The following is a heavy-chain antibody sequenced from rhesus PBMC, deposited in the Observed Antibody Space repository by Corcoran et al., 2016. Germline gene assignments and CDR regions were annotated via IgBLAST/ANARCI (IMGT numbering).Heavy chain of an antibody. CDR2: ISGSNGSP. Sequence: QLQLQESGPGLVKPSETLSLTCTVSGGSTRSYYWTWIRQPPGKGLEWMGRISGSNGSPDYNPSLNSRVSISTDTSKNQFSLKLTSVTAADTAVYYCASYYYGRANFDFWGQGVLVTVSS. CDR3: ASYYYGRANFDF. J-gene: IGHJ4*01. CDR1: GGSTRSYY. V-gene: IGHV4-173*01. D-gene: IGHD3-28*01.